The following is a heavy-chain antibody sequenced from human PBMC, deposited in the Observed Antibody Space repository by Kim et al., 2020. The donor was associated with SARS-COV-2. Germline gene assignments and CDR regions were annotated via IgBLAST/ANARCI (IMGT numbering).Heavy chain of an antibody. V-gene: IGHV3-11*01. J-gene: IGHJ4*02. CDR1: GFTFSDSY. D-gene: IGHD3-10*01. CDR3: ARDRRSVAYYYASGSLDV. CDR2: ISSSGTSI. Sequence: GGSLRLSCAASGFTFSDSYMSWIRQAPGKGLERVSYISSSGTSIYYADSVKGRFTISRDNAKNSLYLQMNSLTAEDTAVYYCARDRRSVAYYYASGSLDVWGQGPLVTVSS.